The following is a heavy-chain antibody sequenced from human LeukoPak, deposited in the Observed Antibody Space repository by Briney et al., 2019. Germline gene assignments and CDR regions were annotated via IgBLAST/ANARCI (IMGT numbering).Heavy chain of an antibody. CDR3: ARKKVGPSFPLDY. CDR1: GYTFTGYS. Sequence: ASVKVSCKASGYTFTGYSMHWVRQAPGQGLEWMGWINPNSGGTDSAQKFQGRVTMTRDTSISTVYMELSRLRSDDTAVYYCARKKVGPSFPLDYWGQGTLVTVSS. D-gene: IGHD1-26*01. V-gene: IGHV1-2*02. CDR2: INPNSGGT. J-gene: IGHJ4*02.